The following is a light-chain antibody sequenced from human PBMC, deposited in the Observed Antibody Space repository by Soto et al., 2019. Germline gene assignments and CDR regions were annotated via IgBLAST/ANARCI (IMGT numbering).Light chain of an antibody. J-gene: IGLJ1*01. V-gene: IGLV1-51*02. CDR3: GTWDSSLTTYV. CDR2: ENN. CDR1: SSDIGRNY. Sequence: QSVLPQPPSLYAAPGQKVTISCSGSSSDIGRNYVSWYQHLPGTAPKLLIYENNKRPSGIPDRLSGSKSGSSATLGITGLQTGDEADYYCGTWDSSLTTYVFGPGTKVTVL.